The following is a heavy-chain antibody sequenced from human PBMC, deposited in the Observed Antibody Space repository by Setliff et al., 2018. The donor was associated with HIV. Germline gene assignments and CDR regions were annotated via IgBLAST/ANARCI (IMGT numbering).Heavy chain of an antibody. CDR3: ARGVGDYVWGSYRYYFDY. V-gene: IGHV3-21*01. D-gene: IGHD3-16*02. Sequence: PGGSLRLSCVASGFTFSTYTVNWVRQAPGKGLEWVSSISSTSNYIYFADSVKGRFTISRDNAKNSLFLQMNSLRAEDTAVYFCARGVGDYVWGSYRYYFDYWGRGTLVTVSS. CDR2: ISSTSNYI. J-gene: IGHJ4*02. CDR1: GFTFSTYT.